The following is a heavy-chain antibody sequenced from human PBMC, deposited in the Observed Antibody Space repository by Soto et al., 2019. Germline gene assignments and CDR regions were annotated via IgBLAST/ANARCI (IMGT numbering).Heavy chain of an antibody. Sequence: WGSLRLSCSSSGFTFSSYAMHWVRQAPGKRLEYVSAISSNGGSTYCADSVKGRFTISRDNSKNTLYLQMSSLRAEDTAVYSCVVGAAGVDYWGQGTLVTVSS. J-gene: IGHJ4*02. CDR2: ISSNGGST. CDR3: VVGAAGVDY. D-gene: IGHD1-26*01. CDR1: GFTFSSYA. V-gene: IGHV3-64D*06.